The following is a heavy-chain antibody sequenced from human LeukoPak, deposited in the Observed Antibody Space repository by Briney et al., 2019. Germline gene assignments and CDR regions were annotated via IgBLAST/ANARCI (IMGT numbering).Heavy chain of an antibody. CDR1: GGSISSYY. CDR3: ARLSFTRGYSYYYYMDV. V-gene: IGHV4-59*08. CDR2: IYYSGST. J-gene: IGHJ6*03. Sequence: SETLSLTCTVSGGSISSYYWSWIRQPPGKGLEWIWYIYYSGSTNYNPSLKSRVTISVDPSQNQFSLKLSSVTAAETAVYYCARLSFTRGYSYYYYMDVWGKGTTVTVPS. D-gene: IGHD3-22*01.